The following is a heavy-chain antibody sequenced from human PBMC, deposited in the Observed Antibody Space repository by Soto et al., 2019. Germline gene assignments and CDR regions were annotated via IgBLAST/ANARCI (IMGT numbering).Heavy chain of an antibody. CDR2: ISVSGDYA. J-gene: IGHJ3*02. D-gene: IGHD2-8*01. V-gene: IGHV3-23*01. Sequence: EVQLLESGGGLVQPGGSLRLSCAASGFSFHSYDMSWVRQAPGKGLEWVSAISVSGDYAYYADSVKGRFTISRDNSKNTLYVEMNSLRAEDTAIYYCAKEDDAWTNGHFDIWGQGTMVTVSS. CDR3: AKEDDAWTNGHFDI. CDR1: GFSFHSYD.